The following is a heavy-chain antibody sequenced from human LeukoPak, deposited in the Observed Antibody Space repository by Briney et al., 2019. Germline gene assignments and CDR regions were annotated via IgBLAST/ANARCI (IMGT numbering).Heavy chain of an antibody. D-gene: IGHD5-12*01. CDR2: INWNGGST. J-gene: IGHJ4*02. CDR3: AKHSAEKYSGNYGWAPPDEY. Sequence: GGSLRLSCAASGFTFGDYGMSWVRQAPGKGLEWVSGINWNGGSTGYADPVKGRFTISRDNSKNTLYLQMNSLRVEDTAVYYCAKHSAEKYSGNYGWAPPDEYWGQGSLVTVSS. CDR1: GFTFGDYG. V-gene: IGHV3-20*04.